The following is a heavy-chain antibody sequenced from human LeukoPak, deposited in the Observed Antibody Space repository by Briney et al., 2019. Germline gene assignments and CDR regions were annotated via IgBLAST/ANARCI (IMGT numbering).Heavy chain of an antibody. D-gene: IGHD6-19*01. CDR2: IYYSGST. Sequence: LSLTXXVSGGXISSYYWSWIRQPPGKGLEWIGYIYYSGSTNYNPSLKSRVTISVDTSKNQFSLKLSSVTAADTAVYYCARGVVSSGWGDNWFDPWGQGTLVTVSS. V-gene: IGHV4-59*01. J-gene: IGHJ5*02. CDR1: GGXISSYY. CDR3: ARGVVSSGWGDNWFDP.